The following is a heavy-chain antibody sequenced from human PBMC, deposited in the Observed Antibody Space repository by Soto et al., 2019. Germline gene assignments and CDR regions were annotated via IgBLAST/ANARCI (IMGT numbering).Heavy chain of an antibody. Sequence: RESLKISCQGSGYSFGAYWIGWVRQMPGKGLEWMGIIFPGDSDTRYRPSFQGQVTISVDKSINTAYLQWSSLTTSDTAMYFCARGGIIGTTPDYWGQGTQVTVSS. CDR2: IFPGDSDT. CDR3: ARGGIIGTTPDY. D-gene: IGHD1-7*01. CDR1: GYSFGAYW. V-gene: IGHV5-51*01. J-gene: IGHJ4*02.